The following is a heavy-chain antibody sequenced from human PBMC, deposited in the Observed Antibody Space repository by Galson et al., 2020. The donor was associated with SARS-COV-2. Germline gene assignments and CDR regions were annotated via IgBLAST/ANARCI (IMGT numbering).Heavy chain of an antibody. J-gene: IGHJ2*01. CDR1: GGSISSGSYY. V-gene: IGHV4-61*02. CDR3: ARVPVITMVRVHYWYFDL. D-gene: IGHD3-10*01. Sequence: SETLSLTCTVSGGSISSGSYYWSWIRQPAGKGLEWIGRIYTSGSTNYNPSLKSRVTISVDTSKNQFSLKLSSVTAADTAVYYCARVPVITMVRVHYWYFDLWGRGTLVTVSS. CDR2: IYTSGST.